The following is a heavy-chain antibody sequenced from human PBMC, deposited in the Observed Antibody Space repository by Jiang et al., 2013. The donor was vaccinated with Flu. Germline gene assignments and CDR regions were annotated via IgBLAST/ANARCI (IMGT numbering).Heavy chain of an antibody. J-gene: IGHJ3*02. CDR2: IYTSGST. CDR3: ARESEQWLGLVYDAFDI. D-gene: IGHD6-19*01. CDR1: GGSISSYY. V-gene: IGHV4-4*07. Sequence: GPGLVKPSETLSLTCTVSGGSISSYYWSWIRQPAGKGLEWIGRIYTSGSTNYNPSLKSRVTMSVDTSKNQFSLKLSSVTAADTAVYYCARESEQWLGLVYDAFDIWGQGTMVTVSS.